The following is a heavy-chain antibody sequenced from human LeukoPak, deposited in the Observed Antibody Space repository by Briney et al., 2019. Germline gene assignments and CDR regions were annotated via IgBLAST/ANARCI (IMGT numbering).Heavy chain of an antibody. D-gene: IGHD2-15*01. CDR1: GFTFSSYG. CDR2: IRYDGSNK. J-gene: IGHJ3*02. CDR3: AKPTIIVSRGGAFDI. Sequence: GGSLRLSCAASGFTFSSYGMHWVRQAPGKGLEWVAFIRYDGSNKYYADSVKGRFTISRDNSKNTLYLQMNSLRAEDTAEYYCAKPTIIVSRGGAFDIWGQGTMVTVSS. V-gene: IGHV3-30*02.